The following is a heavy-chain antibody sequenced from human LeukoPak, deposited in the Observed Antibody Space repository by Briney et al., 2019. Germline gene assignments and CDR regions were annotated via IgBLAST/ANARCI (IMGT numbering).Heavy chain of an antibody. CDR1: GFTFSSYA. Sequence: PARSLRLSCAASGFTFSSYAMHWGRQAPGKGLEWGAVISYDGSNKYYADSVKGRFTISRDTSKNTLYLQMNSLRAEDTAVYYCARGYSYGPAPFFDYSGQGTLVTVSS. J-gene: IGHJ4*02. CDR3: ARGYSYGPAPFFDY. V-gene: IGHV3-30*04. CDR2: ISYDGSNK. D-gene: IGHD5-18*01.